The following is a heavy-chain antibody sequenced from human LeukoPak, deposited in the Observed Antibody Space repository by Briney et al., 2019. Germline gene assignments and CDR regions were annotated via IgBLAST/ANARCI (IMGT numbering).Heavy chain of an antibody. D-gene: IGHD4-17*01. V-gene: IGHV3-23*01. CDR1: GFTFSSYA. J-gene: IGHJ4*02. Sequence: GRSLRLSCAASGFTFSSYAMSWVRQAPGKGLEWVSAISGSGGSTYYADSVKGRFTISRDNSKNTLYLQMNGLRAEDTAVYYCAKDPDYGGNQGVDYWGQGTLVTVSS. CDR3: AKDPDYGGNQGVDY. CDR2: ISGSGGST.